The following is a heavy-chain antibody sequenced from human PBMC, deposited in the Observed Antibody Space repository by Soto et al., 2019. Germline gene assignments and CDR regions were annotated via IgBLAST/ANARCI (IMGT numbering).Heavy chain of an antibody. Sequence: QVQLVESGGGLVKPGGSLRLSCAASGFTFSDYYMSWIRQAPGKGLEWVSYISSSSSYTNYADSMKGRFTISRDNAKNSLYLQMNSLRAEDTAVYYCARDPVGMKYGDYPVWGQGTTVTVSS. CDR3: ARDPVGMKYGDYPV. J-gene: IGHJ6*02. CDR1: GFTFSDYY. V-gene: IGHV3-11*06. D-gene: IGHD4-17*01. CDR2: ISSSSSYT.